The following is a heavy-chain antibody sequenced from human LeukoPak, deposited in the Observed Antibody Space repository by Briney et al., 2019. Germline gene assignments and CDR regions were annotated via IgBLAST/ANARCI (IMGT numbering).Heavy chain of an antibody. CDR3: ARVAYYDSSVYSFDY. Sequence: ASVKVSCKASGYTFTSYYIHWVRQAPGQGLEWMGIINPSDGSTSYAQNFQGRVTMTRDTSTGTLYMELSSLRSEDTAVYFCARVAYYDSSVYSFDYWGQGTLVTVSS. V-gene: IGHV1-46*01. CDR2: INPSDGST. J-gene: IGHJ4*02. CDR1: GYTFTSYY. D-gene: IGHD3-22*01.